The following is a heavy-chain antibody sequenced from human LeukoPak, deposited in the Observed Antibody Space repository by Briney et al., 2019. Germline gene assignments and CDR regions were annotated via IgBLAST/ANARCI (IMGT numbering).Heavy chain of an antibody. D-gene: IGHD3-10*01. CDR3: ARSDMLGSGSLDY. Sequence: QPGGSLRLSCAASGFTFSSYEMNWVRQAPGKGLEWVSYISSSGSTIYYADSVKGRFTISRDNAKNSLYLQMNSLRAEDTAVYYYARSDMLGSGSLDYWGQGTLVTVSS. CDR1: GFTFSSYE. CDR2: ISSSGSTI. J-gene: IGHJ4*02. V-gene: IGHV3-48*03.